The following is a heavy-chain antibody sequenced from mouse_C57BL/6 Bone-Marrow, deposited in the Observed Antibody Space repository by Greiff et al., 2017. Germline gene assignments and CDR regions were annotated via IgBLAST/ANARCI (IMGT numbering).Heavy chain of an antibody. CDR2: IDPANGNT. CDR3: ARGGKGGYYAMDY. J-gene: IGHJ4*01. D-gene: IGHD2-1*01. CDR1: GFNIKDTY. Sequence: VQLKQSGAELVKPGASVKLSCTASGFNIKDTYMHWVKQRPEQGLEWIGRIDPANGNTKYDPKFQGKATITADTSSSTACLQLSSLTSEDTAVYYCARGGKGGYYAMDYWGQGTSVTVSS. V-gene: IGHV14-3*02.